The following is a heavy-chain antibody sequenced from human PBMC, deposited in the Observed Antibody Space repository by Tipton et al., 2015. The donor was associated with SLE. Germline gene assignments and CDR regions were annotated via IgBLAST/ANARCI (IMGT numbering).Heavy chain of an antibody. J-gene: IGHJ4*02. V-gene: IGHV4-39*07. Sequence: LRLSCTVSGVSISNSDHYWGWIRQPPEKGLEWIGSIYYNLASHYNPSLKSRVTISIDTSKNDYSLNLSSVTAADTAVYYCARPTYDGDSFDYWGQGTPVTVSS. CDR2: IYYNLAS. CDR3: ARPTYDGDSFDY. CDR1: GVSISNSDHY. D-gene: IGHD4-17*01.